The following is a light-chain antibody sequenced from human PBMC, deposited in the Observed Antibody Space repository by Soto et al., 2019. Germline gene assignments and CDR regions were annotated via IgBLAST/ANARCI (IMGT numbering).Light chain of an antibody. J-gene: IGKJ1*01. V-gene: IGKV3-20*01. CDR3: QQYVSSLKT. CDR2: GAS. CDR1: QSISNNY. Sequence: DIVLTQSPGTLSLSPGERATLSCRASQSISNNYLAWYQQKLGQAPRLLIYGASSRATGIPDRFSGSGSGTDFTLTIIRLEPEDFAVYYCQQYVSSLKTFGQGTKVAIK.